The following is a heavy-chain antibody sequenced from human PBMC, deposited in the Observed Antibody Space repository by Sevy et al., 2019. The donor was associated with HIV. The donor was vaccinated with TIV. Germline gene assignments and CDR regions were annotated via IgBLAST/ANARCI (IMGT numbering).Heavy chain of an antibody. CDR3: ARAVTYSRIRSYYYYYDMDV. CDR2: IYYTGST. J-gene: IGHJ6*03. Sequence: SETLSLTCTVSGGSISSYYWSWIRQPPGKGLEWIGYIYYTGSTNYNPSLKSRVTISVDTSKNQFSLKLSSVTAADTAVYYCARAVTYSRIRSYYYYYDMDVWGKGTTVTVSS. CDR1: GGSISSYY. V-gene: IGHV4-59*01. D-gene: IGHD2-21*01.